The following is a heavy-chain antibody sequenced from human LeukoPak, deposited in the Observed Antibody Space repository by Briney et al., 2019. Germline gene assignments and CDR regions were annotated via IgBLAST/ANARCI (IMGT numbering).Heavy chain of an antibody. V-gene: IGHV3-23*01. D-gene: IGHD6-13*01. CDR3: AKPARSSWPNYFDY. Sequence: GGSLRLSCAASGFTFSSYAMSWLRHAQGQGLEWVSAISGSGGSTYYADSVKGRFTISRDNSKNTLYLQMNSLRAEDTAVYYCAKPARSSWPNYFDYWGQGTLVTVSS. J-gene: IGHJ4*02. CDR2: ISGSGGST. CDR1: GFTFSSYA.